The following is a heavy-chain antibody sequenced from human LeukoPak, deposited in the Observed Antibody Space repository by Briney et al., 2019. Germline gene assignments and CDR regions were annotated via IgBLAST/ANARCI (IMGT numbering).Heavy chain of an antibody. Sequence: ASVKVSCKASGYTFTSYDINWVRQATGQGLEWMGWISAYNGNTNYAQKLQGRVTMTTDTSTSTAHMELRSLRSDDTAVYYCAREEYYYDSSGYYDKDGHDAFDIWGQGTMVTVSS. D-gene: IGHD3-22*01. V-gene: IGHV1-18*01. CDR2: ISAYNGNT. CDR1: GYTFTSYD. J-gene: IGHJ3*02. CDR3: AREEYYYDSSGYYDKDGHDAFDI.